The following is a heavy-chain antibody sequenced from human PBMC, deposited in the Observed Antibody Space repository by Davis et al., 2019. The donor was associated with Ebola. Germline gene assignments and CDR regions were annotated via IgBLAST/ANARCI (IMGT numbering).Heavy chain of an antibody. CDR2: IYYSGST. D-gene: IGHD4-23*01. J-gene: IGHJ4*02. CDR3: ARGRRNGGGNPYYFDY. Sequence: PSETLSLTCTVSGGSISSGGYYWSWIRQHPGKGLEWIGYIYYSGSTNYNPSLKSRVTISVDTSKNQFSLKLSSVTAADTAVYYCARGRRNGGGNPYYFDYWGQGTLVTVSS. V-gene: IGHV4-61*08. CDR1: GGSISSGGYY.